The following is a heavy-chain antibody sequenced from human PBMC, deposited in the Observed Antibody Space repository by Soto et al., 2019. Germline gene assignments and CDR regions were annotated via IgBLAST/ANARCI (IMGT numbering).Heavy chain of an antibody. V-gene: IGHV3-21*01. CDR1: GFTFSSYS. J-gene: IGHJ3*02. CDR3: ARDVDREITFGGVIAHDAFDI. D-gene: IGHD3-16*02. Sequence: GGSLRLSCAASGFTFSSYSMNWVRRAPGKGLEWVSSISSSSSYIYYADSVKGRFTISRDNAKNSLYLQMNSLRAEDTAVYYCARDVDREITFGGVIAHDAFDIWGQGTMVTVSS. CDR2: ISSSSSYI.